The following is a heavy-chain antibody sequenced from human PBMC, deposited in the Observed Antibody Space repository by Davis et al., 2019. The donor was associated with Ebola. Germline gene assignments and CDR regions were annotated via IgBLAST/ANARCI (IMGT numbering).Heavy chain of an antibody. D-gene: IGHD3-10*01. CDR2: ISSYNGNS. V-gene: IGHV1-18*04. J-gene: IGHJ4*02. CDR3: ARAGRYVSGSFSDY. CDR1: GYSFTNYG. Sequence: ASVKVSCKASGYSFTNYGISWVRQAPGQGLEWMGWISSYNGNSYSAQKFQGRVSMTTDTSTTTAYMELRSLRSDDTAMYYCARAGRYVSGSFSDYWGQGTLVTVS.